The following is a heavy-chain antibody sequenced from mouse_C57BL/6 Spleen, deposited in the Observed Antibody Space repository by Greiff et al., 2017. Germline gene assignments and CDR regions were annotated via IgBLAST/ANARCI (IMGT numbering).Heavy chain of an antibody. Sequence: EVKLVESGGGLVQPGGSLSLSCEASGFTFTDYYMSWVRQPPGKALEWLGFIRNKANGYTTDYSASVKGRFTISRDNSQSILYLQMNALRAEDSAAYYCARYSGYHYAMDYWGQGTSVTVSS. CDR1: GFTFTDYY. CDR3: ARYSGYHYAMDY. D-gene: IGHD2-2*01. V-gene: IGHV7-3*01. J-gene: IGHJ4*01. CDR2: IRNKANGYTT.